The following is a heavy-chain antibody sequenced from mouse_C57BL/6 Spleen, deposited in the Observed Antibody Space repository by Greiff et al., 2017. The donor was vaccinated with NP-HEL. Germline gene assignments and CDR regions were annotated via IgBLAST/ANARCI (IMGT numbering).Heavy chain of an antibody. Sequence: EVQLQQSGPELVKPGASVKISCKASGYSFTGYYMNWVKQSPEKSLEWIGEINPSTGGTTYNQKFKAKATLTVDKSSSTAYMQLKSLTSEDSAVYYCAIHYYGSSSYWYFDVWGTGTTVTVSS. J-gene: IGHJ1*03. CDR2: INPSTGGT. V-gene: IGHV1-42*01. CDR1: GYSFTGYY. D-gene: IGHD1-1*01. CDR3: AIHYYGSSSYWYFDV.